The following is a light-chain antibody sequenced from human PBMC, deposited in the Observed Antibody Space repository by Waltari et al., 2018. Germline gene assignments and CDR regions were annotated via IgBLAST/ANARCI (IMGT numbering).Light chain of an antibody. J-gene: IGKJ4*01. CDR1: QNISTN. CDR2: GAS. CDR3: LQYNKWPALT. Sequence: IVMTQSPATLSLSQGERAALSCRASQNISTNLAWYQQKPGHAPRLLIYGASTRATGVPGRFSGSGSGIEFTLTVSSLQPEDFAVYYCLQYNKWPALTFGGGTKVEIK. V-gene: IGKV3-15*01.